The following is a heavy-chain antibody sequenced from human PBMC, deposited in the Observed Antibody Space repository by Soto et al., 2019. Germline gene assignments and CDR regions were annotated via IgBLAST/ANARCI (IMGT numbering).Heavy chain of an antibody. Sequence: GGSLRLSCAASGFTFDDYTMHWVRQAPGKGLEWVSLISWDGGSTYYADSVKGRFTISRDNSKNSLYLQMNSLRTEDTALYYCAKNLGSSSGYYSKLYYYYGMDVWGQGTTVTVSS. D-gene: IGHD3-22*01. V-gene: IGHV3-43*01. CDR3: AKNLGSSSGYYSKLYYYYGMDV. J-gene: IGHJ6*02. CDR2: ISWDGGST. CDR1: GFTFDDYT.